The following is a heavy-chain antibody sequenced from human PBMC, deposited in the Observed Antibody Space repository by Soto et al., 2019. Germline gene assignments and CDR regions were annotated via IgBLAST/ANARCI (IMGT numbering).Heavy chain of an antibody. CDR2: TYYRSKWYN. Sequence: PSQTLSLTCAISGDSVSSNSAAWNWIRQSPSRGLEWLGRTYYRSKWYNDYAVSVKSRITINPDTSKNQFSLQLNSVTPEDTAVYYCARVWEYSGYDYYSYYYMDFWGKGTTVTVSS. J-gene: IGHJ6*03. CDR3: ARVWEYSGYDYYSYYYMDF. D-gene: IGHD5-12*01. CDR1: GDSVSSNSAA. V-gene: IGHV6-1*01.